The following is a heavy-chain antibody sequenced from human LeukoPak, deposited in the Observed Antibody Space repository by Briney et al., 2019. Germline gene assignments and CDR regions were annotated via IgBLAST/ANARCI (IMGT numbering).Heavy chain of an antibody. CDR2: INPSGGST. CDR1: GYSFTSHA. CDR3: ASHGDYTDFDY. J-gene: IGHJ4*02. V-gene: IGHV1-46*01. D-gene: IGHD4-17*01. Sequence: GASVKVSCKASGYSFTSHAIHWARQAPGQRLEWMGIINPSGGSTSYAQKFQGRVTMTRDTSTSTVYMELSSLRSEDTAVYYCASHGDYTDFDYWSQGTLVTVSS.